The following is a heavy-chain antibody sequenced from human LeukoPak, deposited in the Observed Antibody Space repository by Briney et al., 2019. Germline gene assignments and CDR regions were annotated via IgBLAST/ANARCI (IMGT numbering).Heavy chain of an antibody. J-gene: IGHJ4*02. CDR3: ATGGPWDLLKY. CDR2: FDPEHGEM. D-gene: IGHD3-9*01. V-gene: IGHV1-24*01. Sequence: VASVKVSCTVSGYTFTELSTHWVRQAPGKGLEWVGGFDPEHGEMIYAQKLQGRVTMTEDRSKDTAYMELSSLRSEDTAVYYCATGGPWDLLKYWSKGTLVTVSS. CDR1: GYTFTELS.